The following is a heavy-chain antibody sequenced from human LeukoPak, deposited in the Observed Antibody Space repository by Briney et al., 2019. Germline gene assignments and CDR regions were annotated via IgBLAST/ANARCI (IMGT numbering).Heavy chain of an antibody. CDR2: IYPGDSDT. Sequence: GESLKISCKGSGYSFTSYWIAWVRQMTGKGREWMGIIYPGDSDTRYSPSFQGQVTFSADKSSSIAYLQWSSLKASDTAIYYCARHARPGGTYYYGMDVWGQGTSVTVSS. CDR1: GYSFTSYW. J-gene: IGHJ6*02. V-gene: IGHV5-51*01. D-gene: IGHD3-16*01. CDR3: ARHARPGGTYYYGMDV.